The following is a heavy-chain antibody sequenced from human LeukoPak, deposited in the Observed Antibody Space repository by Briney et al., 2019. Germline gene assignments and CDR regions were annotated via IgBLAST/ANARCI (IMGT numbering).Heavy chain of an antibody. CDR1: GGSISSYY. Sequence: SETLSLTCTVSGGSISSYYWSWIRQPAGKGLEWIGRIYTSGSTNYNPSLKSRVTMSVDTSKNQFSLKLSSVAAADTAVYYCAREREPGYGDYFDYWGQGTLVTVSS. CDR3: AREREPGYGDYFDY. V-gene: IGHV4-4*07. CDR2: IYTSGST. J-gene: IGHJ4*02. D-gene: IGHD4-17*01.